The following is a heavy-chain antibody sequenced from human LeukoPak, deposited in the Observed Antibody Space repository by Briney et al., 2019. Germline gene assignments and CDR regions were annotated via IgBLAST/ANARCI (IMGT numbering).Heavy chain of an antibody. CDR1: GYTFTGYY. D-gene: IGHD3-3*01. J-gene: IGHJ6*03. Sequence: ASVKVSCKASGYTFTGYYMHWVRQAPGQGLEWMGWINPNSGGTNYAQKFQGRVTMTRDTSISTAYMELSRLRSDDTAVYYCAKGSVFLEWLSNGSYYYYYMDVWGKGTTVTVSS. V-gene: IGHV1-2*02. CDR3: AKGSVFLEWLSNGSYYYYYMDV. CDR2: INPNSGGT.